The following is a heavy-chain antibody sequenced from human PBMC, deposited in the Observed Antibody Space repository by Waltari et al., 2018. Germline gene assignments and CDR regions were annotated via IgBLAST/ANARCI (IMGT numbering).Heavy chain of an antibody. CDR3: ARDGGYGDLDY. Sequence: VQVVESGGGLVQPGGSLSLSCAASGFTFSNYRLHWFRQAPGKGLGWVSRINSDGSSTIYADSVKGRFTISRDNAKNTLYLQMNSLRVEDTAVYYCARDGGYGDLDYWGQGTLVTVSS. D-gene: IGHD4-17*01. V-gene: IGHV3-74*01. J-gene: IGHJ4*02. CDR2: INSDGSST. CDR1: GFTFSNYR.